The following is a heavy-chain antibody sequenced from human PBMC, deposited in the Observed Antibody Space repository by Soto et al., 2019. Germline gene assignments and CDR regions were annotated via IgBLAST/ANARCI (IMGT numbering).Heavy chain of an antibody. CDR3: ARGLNYFDHHAFDI. D-gene: IGHD3-22*01. V-gene: IGHV3-53*01. J-gene: IGHJ3*02. Sequence: ESGGGLIQPGGSLRLSCAASGFTVSNNYMVWVRQAPGKGLEWVSVIYSGGSTYYADSVKGRFTISRDKSNNTLYLQMNTLRAEDTAVYYCARGLNYFDHHAFDIWGQGTMVTVSS. CDR2: IYSGGST. CDR1: GFTVSNNY.